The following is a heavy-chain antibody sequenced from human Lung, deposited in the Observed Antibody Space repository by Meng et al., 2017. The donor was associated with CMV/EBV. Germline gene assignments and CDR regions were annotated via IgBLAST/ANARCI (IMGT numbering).Heavy chain of an antibody. CDR1: GGTFSSYP. J-gene: IGHJ4*02. V-gene: IGHV1-69*04. D-gene: IGHD3-22*01. CDR2: IIPILDRR. CDR3: ARVNDNGGYSNDY. Sequence: SVKVSCKASGGTFSSYPITWVRQAPGQGLEWVGRIIPILDRRNNAQKFHGRITLTADKSTTTAYMELNDLRPEDTAVYYCARVNDNGGYSNDYWGQGPLVTVSS.